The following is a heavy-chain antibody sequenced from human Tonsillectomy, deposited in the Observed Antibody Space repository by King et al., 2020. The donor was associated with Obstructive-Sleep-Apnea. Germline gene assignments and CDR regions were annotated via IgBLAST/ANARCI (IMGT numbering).Heavy chain of an antibody. J-gene: IGHJ3*02. CDR3: ARVVSSSSWSKDAFRI. CDR1: GFTFSNYA. CDR2: ISYDESSK. V-gene: IGHV3-30-3*01. Sequence: VQLVESGGGVVQPGRSLRLSCAASGFTFSNYAMHWVRQAPGKGLEWVAVISYDESSKYYSDSVKGRFTISRDNSKNTLYLEMNSLRAEDTAVYYCARVVSSSSWSKDAFRIWGQGTMVTVSS. D-gene: IGHD6-13*01.